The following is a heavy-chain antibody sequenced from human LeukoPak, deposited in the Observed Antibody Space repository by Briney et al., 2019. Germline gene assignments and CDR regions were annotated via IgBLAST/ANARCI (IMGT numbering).Heavy chain of an antibody. J-gene: IGHJ3*02. Sequence: GSLRLSCAAPGFTFSSYWMSWVRQAPGKGLEWIGSIYHSGSTYYNPSLKSRVTISVDTSKNQFSLKLSSVTAADTAVYYCARQNVVVPAAILGFDIWGQGTMVTVSS. CDR1: GFTFSSYW. V-gene: IGHV4-38-2*01. CDR3: ARQNVVVPAAILGFDI. CDR2: IYHSGST. D-gene: IGHD2-2*01.